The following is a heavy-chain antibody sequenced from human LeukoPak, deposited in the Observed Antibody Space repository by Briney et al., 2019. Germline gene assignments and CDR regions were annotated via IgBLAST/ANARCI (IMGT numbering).Heavy chain of an antibody. CDR1: GFTFSSYG. D-gene: IGHD6-19*01. Sequence: GGSLRLSCAASGFTFSSYGMHWVRQAPGKGLEWVSSISTSSFIYYADSVKGRFTISRDNAKNSLFLQMNSLRAEDTAVYYCSRDAGNSSGWNDFDYWGQGTLVTVSS. V-gene: IGHV3-21*01. J-gene: IGHJ4*02. CDR2: ISTSSFI. CDR3: SRDAGNSSGWNDFDY.